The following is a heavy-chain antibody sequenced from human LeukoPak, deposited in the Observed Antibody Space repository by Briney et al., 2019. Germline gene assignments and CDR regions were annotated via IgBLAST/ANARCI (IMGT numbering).Heavy chain of an antibody. Sequence: GGSLRLSCAASGFTFSSYGMHWVRQAPGKGLEWVAVISYDGSNKYYADSVKGRSTISRDNAKNSLYLQMNSLRAEDTAVYYCARVDYDILTGYYIYAFDIWGQGTMVTVSS. J-gene: IGHJ3*02. CDR1: GFTFSSYG. CDR2: ISYDGSNK. CDR3: ARVDYDILTGYYIYAFDI. V-gene: IGHV3-30*03. D-gene: IGHD3-9*01.